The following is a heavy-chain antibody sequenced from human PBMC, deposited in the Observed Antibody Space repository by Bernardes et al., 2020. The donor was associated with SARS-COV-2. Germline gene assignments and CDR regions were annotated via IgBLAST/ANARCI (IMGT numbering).Heavy chain of an antibody. J-gene: IGHJ6*02. V-gene: IGHV4-39*01. Sequence: SETLSLTCTVSGGSISGSTYGWSWLRQPPGQGLEWIGTLYYRGNTYYNPSLKSRVAMSVDTNKNQFSLELRSVTAADTAVYYCSRPGVTTIRGPPRRLSYGMDVWGQGTTVTVSS. CDR3: SRPGVTTIRGPPRRLSYGMDV. D-gene: IGHD3-10*01. CDR1: GGSISGSTYG. CDR2: LYYRGNT.